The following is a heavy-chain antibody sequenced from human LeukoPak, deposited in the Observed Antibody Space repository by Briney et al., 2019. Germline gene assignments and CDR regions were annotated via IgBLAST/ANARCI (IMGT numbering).Heavy chain of an antibody. J-gene: IGHJ4*02. Sequence: ASVKVSCKASGGTFSSYAISWVRQAPGQGLEWVGRIIPIFGTANYAQKFQGRVTITTDESTSTAYMELSSLRSEDTAVYYCARDWVTMVRGVIITPAYYFDYWGQGTLVTVSS. V-gene: IGHV1-69*05. CDR3: ARDWVTMVRGVIITPAYYFDY. CDR1: GGTFSSYA. D-gene: IGHD3-10*01. CDR2: IIPIFGTA.